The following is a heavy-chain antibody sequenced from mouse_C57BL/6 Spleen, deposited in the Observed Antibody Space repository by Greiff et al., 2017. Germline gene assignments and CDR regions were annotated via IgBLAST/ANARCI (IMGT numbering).Heavy chain of an antibody. D-gene: IGHD2-4*01. CDR2: IYPGDGDT. CDR1: GYAFSSYW. CDR3: ARLDYDYDGAWFAY. Sequence: VQLQQSGAELVKPGASVKISCKASGYAFSSYWMNWVKQRPGKGLEWIGQIYPGDGDTNYNGKFKGKATLTADKSSSTAYMQLSSLTSEDSAVYFCARLDYDYDGAWFAYWGQGTLVTVSA. V-gene: IGHV1-80*01. J-gene: IGHJ3*01.